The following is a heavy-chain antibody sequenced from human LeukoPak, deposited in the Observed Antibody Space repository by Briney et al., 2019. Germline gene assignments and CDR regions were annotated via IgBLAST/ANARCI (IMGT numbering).Heavy chain of an antibody. CDR1: EYTFTGYY. D-gene: IGHD6-19*01. CDR2: INPNSGGT. Sequence: ASVKVSCKASEYTFTGYYMHWVRQAPGQGLEWMGWINPNSGGTNYAQKFQGRVTMTRDTSISTAYMELSRLRSDDTAVYYCARGSGYSSGIFDYWGQGTLVTVSS. V-gene: IGHV1-2*02. J-gene: IGHJ4*02. CDR3: ARGSGYSSGIFDY.